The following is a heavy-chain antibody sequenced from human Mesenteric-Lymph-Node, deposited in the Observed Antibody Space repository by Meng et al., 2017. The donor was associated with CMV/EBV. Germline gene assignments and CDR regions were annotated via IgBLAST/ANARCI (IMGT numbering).Heavy chain of an antibody. V-gene: IGHV4-34*12. CDR2: IFHSGTT. D-gene: IGHD1-26*01. CDR1: GGSFSGYY. CDR3: VTYSGSTGGCDP. J-gene: IGHJ5*02. Sequence: SETQSLTCAVYGGSFSGYYWSWIRQPPGKGLEWIGNIFHSGTTYYNPSLESRVTISVDTSRNQFSLKVTYVSAADTAVYSCVTYSGSTGGCDPWGQGTLVTVSS.